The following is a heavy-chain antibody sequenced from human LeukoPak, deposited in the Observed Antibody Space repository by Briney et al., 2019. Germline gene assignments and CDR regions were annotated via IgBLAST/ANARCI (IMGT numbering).Heavy chain of an antibody. V-gene: IGHV3-23*01. J-gene: IGHJ6*02. CDR3: ANVPVLYYYYGVDV. CDR2: ISGSGGST. Sequence: GGSLRLSCAASGFTFSSYAMSWVRQAPGKGLEWVSAISGSGGSTYYADSVKGRFTISRDNSKNTLYMQMNSLRAEDTAVYYCANVPVLYYYYGVDVWGQGTTVTVPS. D-gene: IGHD2-2*01. CDR1: GFTFSSYA.